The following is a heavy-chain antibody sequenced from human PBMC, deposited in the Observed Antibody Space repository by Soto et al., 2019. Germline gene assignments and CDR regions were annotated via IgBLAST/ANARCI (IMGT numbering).Heavy chain of an antibody. CDR2: IYYSGST. CDR1: GGSISSYY. D-gene: IGHD3-10*01. J-gene: IGHJ4*02. CDR3: ARGALDGSGSYNGFDY. Sequence: SETLSLTCTVSGGSISSYYWSWIRQPPGKGLEWIGYIYYSGSTNYNPSLKSRVTISVDTSKNQFSLKLSSVTAADTAVYYCARGALDGSGSYNGFDYWGQGTLVTVSS. V-gene: IGHV4-59*01.